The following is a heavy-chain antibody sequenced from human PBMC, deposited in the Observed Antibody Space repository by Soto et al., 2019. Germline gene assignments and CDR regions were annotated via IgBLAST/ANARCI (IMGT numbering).Heavy chain of an antibody. CDR1: GFTFSSYG. D-gene: IGHD6-6*01. V-gene: IGHV3-30*18. Sequence: GGSLRLSCAASGFTFSSYGMHWVRQAPGKGLEWVAVISYDGSNKYYADSVKGRFTISRDNSKNTLYLQMNSLRAEDTAVYYCAKDLRRYSSSSVSFGMDVWGQGTTVTVSS. CDR3: AKDLRRYSSSSVSFGMDV. J-gene: IGHJ6*02. CDR2: ISYDGSNK.